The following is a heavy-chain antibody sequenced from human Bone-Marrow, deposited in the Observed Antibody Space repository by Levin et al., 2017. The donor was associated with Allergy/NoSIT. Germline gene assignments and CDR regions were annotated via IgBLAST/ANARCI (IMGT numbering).Heavy chain of an antibody. Sequence: GGSLRLSCAASGFTFSRYWMTWVRQAPGKGLEWVANIKQDGSEKYYVDSVKGRFTISRDNAKNSLYLQMNNLGDEDTAVYYCARAGSDYYGSGSDRNWFDPWGQGTLVTVSS. V-gene: IGHV3-7*01. CDR1: GFTFSRYW. D-gene: IGHD3-10*01. CDR2: IKQDGSEK. J-gene: IGHJ5*02. CDR3: ARAGSDYYGSGSDRNWFDP.